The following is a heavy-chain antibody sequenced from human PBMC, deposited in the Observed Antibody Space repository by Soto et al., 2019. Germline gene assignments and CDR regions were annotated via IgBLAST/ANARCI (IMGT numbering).Heavy chain of an antibody. Sequence: SVKVSCKASGFTFTSSAMQWVRQARVQRLEWIGWIVVGSDNTNYAQKFQERVTITRDMSTSTAYMELSSLRSEDTALYYCAAGPQDRYNWNACLIWGQGTLVTVSS. D-gene: IGHD1-20*01. J-gene: IGHJ4*02. CDR2: IVVGSDNT. V-gene: IGHV1-58*02. CDR1: GFTFTSSA. CDR3: AAGPQDRYNWNACLI.